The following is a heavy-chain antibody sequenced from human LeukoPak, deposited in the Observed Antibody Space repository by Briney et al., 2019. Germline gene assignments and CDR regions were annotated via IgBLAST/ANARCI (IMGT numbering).Heavy chain of an antibody. D-gene: IGHD1-7*01. Sequence: GGSLRLSCAASGFTFSSHGMHWVRQAPGRGLEWVAFIRYDGSNKHYADSVKGRFTISRDNSKNTLYLQMNSLRAEDTAVYYCAKGGVGNYVPGVDHWGQGTLLTVSS. CDR3: AKGGVGNYVPGVDH. CDR2: IRYDGSNK. V-gene: IGHV3-30*02. J-gene: IGHJ4*02. CDR1: GFTFSSHG.